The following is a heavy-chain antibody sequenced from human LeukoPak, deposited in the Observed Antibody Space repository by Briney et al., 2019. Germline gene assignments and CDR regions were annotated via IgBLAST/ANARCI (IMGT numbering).Heavy chain of an antibody. CDR3: AIVVVPAAMLR. Sequence: ASVTVSFTASGGTFSIYAISWVRQAPGQGLEWMGGIIPIFGTANYAQKFQGRVTITAHKSTSTAYMELSSLRSEDTAVYYCAIVVVPAAMLRWGQGTLVTVSS. J-gene: IGHJ4*02. CDR2: IIPIFGTA. CDR1: GGTFSIYA. D-gene: IGHD2-2*01. V-gene: IGHV1-69*06.